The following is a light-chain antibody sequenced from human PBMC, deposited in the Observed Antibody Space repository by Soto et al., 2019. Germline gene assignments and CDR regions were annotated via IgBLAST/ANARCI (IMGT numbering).Light chain of an antibody. J-gene: IGKJ1*01. Sequence: EIVLTQSPGTLSLSPGERATLSCRASQSVRSSYLAWYQQQPGQAPRLLIYGASSRATGIPDRFSGSGSGTDFTLNISRLDPEDFAVYYCQQNCSSPETFGQGTKLEIK. CDR3: QQNCSSPET. CDR1: QSVRSSY. CDR2: GAS. V-gene: IGKV3-20*01.